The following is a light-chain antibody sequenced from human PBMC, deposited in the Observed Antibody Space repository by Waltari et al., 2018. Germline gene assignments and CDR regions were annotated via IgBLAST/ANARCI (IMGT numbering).Light chain of an antibody. CDR3: QSHDSGFVV. CDR2: DDN. CDR1: SGSIVSNY. Sequence: NFMLTQPHSVSASPGKTITLSCPRSSGSIVSNYVHWYQQRPGSSPNTVIVDDNQRPSGVPDRFSGSVDGSSNSASLTISGLQTEDEADYYGQSHDSGFVVFGGGTRLTVL. J-gene: IGLJ2*01. V-gene: IGLV6-57*01.